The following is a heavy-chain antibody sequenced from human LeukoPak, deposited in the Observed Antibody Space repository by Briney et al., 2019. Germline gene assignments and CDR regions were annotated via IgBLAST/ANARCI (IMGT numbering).Heavy chain of an antibody. V-gene: IGHV1-2*02. J-gene: IGHJ6*02. CDR3: ARRGRIVTTHYYYGMDV. CDR2: INPNSGGT. CDR1: GYTFTGYY. Sequence: ASVKVSCKASGYTFTGYYMHWVRQAPGQGLEWMGWINPNSGGTNYAQKFQGRVTMTRDTSISTAYMELSRLRSDDTAVYYCARRGRIVTTHYYYGMDVWGQGTTATVSS. D-gene: IGHD5-12*01.